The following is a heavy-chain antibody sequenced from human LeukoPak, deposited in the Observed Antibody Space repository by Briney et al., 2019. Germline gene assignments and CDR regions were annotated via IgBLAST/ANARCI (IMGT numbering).Heavy chain of an antibody. CDR3: AKDGTVVVPAATTGGPAAGIH. J-gene: IGHJ4*02. CDR2: ISGSGGST. Sequence: PGRSLRLSCAASGFTFSSYAMSWVRQAPGKGLEWVSAISGSGGSTYYADSVKGRFTISRDNSKNTLYLQMNSLRAEDTAVYYCAKDGTVVVPAATTGGPAAGIHWGQGTLVIVSS. CDR1: GFTFSSYA. D-gene: IGHD2-2*01. V-gene: IGHV3-23*01.